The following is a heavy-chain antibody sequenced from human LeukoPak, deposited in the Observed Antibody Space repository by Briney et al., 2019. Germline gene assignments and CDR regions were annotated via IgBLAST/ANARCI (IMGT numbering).Heavy chain of an antibody. CDR3: ARGTPSSSGWLYYGMDV. CDR2: ISYDGSNK. J-gene: IGHJ6*02. V-gene: IGHV3-30-3*01. Sequence: GGSLRLSCAASGFTFSSYAMHWVRQAPGKGLGGVAVISYDGSNKYYADSVKGRFTISRDNSKNTLYLQMNSLRAEDTAVYYCARGTPSSSGWLYYGMDVWGQGTTVTVSS. CDR1: GFTFSSYA. D-gene: IGHD6-19*01.